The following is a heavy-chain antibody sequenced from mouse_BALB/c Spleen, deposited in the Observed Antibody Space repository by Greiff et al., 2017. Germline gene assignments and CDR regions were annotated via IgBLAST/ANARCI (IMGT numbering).Heavy chain of an antibody. CDR3: ARPDYYGSSPLWFAY. CDR2: ILPGSGST. J-gene: IGHJ3*01. CDR1: GYTFSSYW. V-gene: IGHV1-9*01. D-gene: IGHD1-1*01. Sequence: QVQLKESGAELMKPGASVKISCKATGYTFSSYWIEWVKQRPGHGLEWIGEILPGSGSTNYNEKFKGKATFTADTSSNTAYMQLRSLTSEDSAVYYCARPDYYGSSPLWFAYWGQGTLVTVSA.